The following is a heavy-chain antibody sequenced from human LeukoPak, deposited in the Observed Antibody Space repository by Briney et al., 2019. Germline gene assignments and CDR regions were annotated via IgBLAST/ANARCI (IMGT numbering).Heavy chain of an antibody. D-gene: IGHD3-16*01. Sequence: GGSLRLSCAASGFTLGSYWMNWARQAPGKGLEWVASINHNGNVNYYVDSVKGRFTISRDNAKNSLYLQMSNLRAEDTAVYFCARGGGLDVWGQGATVTVSS. CDR1: GFTLGSYW. V-gene: IGHV3-7*03. CDR2: INHNGNVN. J-gene: IGHJ6*02. CDR3: ARGGGLDV.